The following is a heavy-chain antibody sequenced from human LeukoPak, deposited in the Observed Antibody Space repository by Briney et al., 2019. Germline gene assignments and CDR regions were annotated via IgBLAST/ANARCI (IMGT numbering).Heavy chain of an antibody. CDR2: IYSGGST. CDR3: ARGEIGYCSSTSCYTMPLDI. Sequence: SGGSLRLSCAASGFTVSSNYMSWVRQAPGKGLEWVSVIYSGGSTYYADSVTGRFTISRDNSKNTLYLQMNSLRAEDTAVYYCARGEIGYCSSTSCYTMPLDIWGQGTMVTVSS. V-gene: IGHV3-66*02. CDR1: GFTVSSNY. D-gene: IGHD2-2*02. J-gene: IGHJ3*02.